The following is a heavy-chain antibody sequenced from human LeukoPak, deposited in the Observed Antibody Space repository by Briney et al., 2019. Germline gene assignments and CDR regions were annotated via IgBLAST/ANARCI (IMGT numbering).Heavy chain of an antibody. CDR1: GFTLSSFE. V-gene: IGHV3-48*03. Sequence: GGSLRLSCAASGFTLSSFEMNWVRQAPGKGRGWVSYIDTSGTTIFYAESVKGRFTISRDNAKNSLFLYLSSLRAEDTAVYYCARDQYSGSLDAFDIWGPGTMVAVSS. J-gene: IGHJ3*02. D-gene: IGHD1-26*01. CDR2: IDTSGTTI. CDR3: ARDQYSGSLDAFDI.